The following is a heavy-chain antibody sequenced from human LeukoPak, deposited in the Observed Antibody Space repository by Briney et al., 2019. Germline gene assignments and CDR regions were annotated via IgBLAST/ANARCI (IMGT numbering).Heavy chain of an antibody. CDR2: ISTSSSYI. Sequence: GGSLRLSCAASGFTFSSYSMNWVRQAPGKGLQWVSSISTSSSYIYYADSVKGRFTISRDNAKKSLYLEMNSLRAEDTAVYYCARGFEVIADSSGYDYWGQGILVIVSS. D-gene: IGHD3-22*01. V-gene: IGHV3-21*01. J-gene: IGHJ4*02. CDR1: GFTFSSYS. CDR3: ARGFEVIADSSGYDY.